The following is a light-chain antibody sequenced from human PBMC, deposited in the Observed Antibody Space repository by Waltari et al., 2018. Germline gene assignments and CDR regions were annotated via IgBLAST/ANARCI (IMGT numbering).Light chain of an antibody. J-gene: IGLJ2*01. V-gene: IGLV3-25*03. CDR2: QDT. CDR3: QSADSTNTYVI. CDR1: TLPKQY. Sequence: SYELTQPPSVSVSPGQTAKITCSGDTLPKQYAYWYQQKPGQAPVVVIYQDTPRPSGIPERFPGSSAGTTVTLTISDVQAADEAVYHCQSADSTNTYVIFGGGTQLTVL.